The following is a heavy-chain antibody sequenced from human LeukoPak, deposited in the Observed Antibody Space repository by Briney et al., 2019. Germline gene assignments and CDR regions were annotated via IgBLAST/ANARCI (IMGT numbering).Heavy chain of an antibody. J-gene: IGHJ3*02. CDR1: GGSISSIY. CDR2: VSYSGTT. D-gene: IGHD3-22*01. V-gene: IGHV4-59*08. Sequence: SETLRFTCTVSGGSISSIYWSWIRQPPGKGLEWIGCVSYSGTTNYNPSLRSRVTLSVDTSKSHFSLKLSSVTAADTAVYYCARHRDSSAYEAFYSWGHGRFVTVSS. CDR3: ARHRDSSAYEAFYS.